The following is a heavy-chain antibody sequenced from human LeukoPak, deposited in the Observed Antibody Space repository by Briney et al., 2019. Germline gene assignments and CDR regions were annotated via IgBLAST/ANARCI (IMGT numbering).Heavy chain of an antibody. D-gene: IGHD3-22*01. CDR1: GYSFTNYG. V-gene: IGHV1-18*01. CDR3: ARVRAYTYYYDSSGYYYDY. J-gene: IGHJ4*02. Sequence: ASVKVSCKASGYSFTNYGISWVRQAPGQGLEWMGWISAYDGNTNYAQKLQGRVTMTTDTSTSTAYMELRSLRSDDTAVYYCARVRAYTYYYDSSGYYYDYWGQGTLVTVSS. CDR2: ISAYDGNT.